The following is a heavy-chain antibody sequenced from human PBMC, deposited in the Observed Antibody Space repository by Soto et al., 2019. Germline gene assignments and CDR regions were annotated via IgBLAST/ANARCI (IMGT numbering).Heavy chain of an antibody. CDR1: GFTFSNYA. CDR3: ARDQGYYYDSSGYYDY. CDR2: IIYGGGTT. J-gene: IGHJ4*02. D-gene: IGHD3-22*01. Sequence: GGSLRLSCAASGFTFSNYAMGWVRQAPGKELEGVSGIIYGGGTTYYADSLKGRFTISRDNSKNTLYLQMNSLRAEDTAVYYCARDQGYYYDSSGYYDYWGQGTLVTVSS. V-gene: IGHV3-23*01.